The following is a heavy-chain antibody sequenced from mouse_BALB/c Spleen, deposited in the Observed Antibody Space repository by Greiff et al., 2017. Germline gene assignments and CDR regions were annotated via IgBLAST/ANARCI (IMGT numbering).Heavy chain of an antibody. CDR2: IYPYNGGT. CDR1: GYTFTDYN. V-gene: IGHV1S29*02. Sequence: EVQLQQSGPELVKPGASVKISCKASGYTFTDYNMHWVKQSHGKSLEWIGYIYPYNGGTGYNQKFKSKATLTVDNSSSPAYMELRSLTSEDSAVYYCARSGDYDGFAYWGQGTLVTVSA. CDR3: ARSGDYDGFAY. D-gene: IGHD2-4*01. J-gene: IGHJ3*01.